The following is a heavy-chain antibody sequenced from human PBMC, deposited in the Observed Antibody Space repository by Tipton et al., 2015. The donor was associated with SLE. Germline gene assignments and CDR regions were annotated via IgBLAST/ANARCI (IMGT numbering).Heavy chain of an antibody. D-gene: IGHD3-3*01. J-gene: IGHJ4*02. V-gene: IGHV4-59*01. CDR3: ASSPGVTLFRVVTYFDL. CDR1: GDSITRDY. CDR2: VHYTGST. Sequence: GLVKPSETLSLSCAVSGDSITRDYWSWIRRPPGKGLEWVGHVHYTGSTHYNSSLASRVTISIDTSRSHFSLNVSPVTAADTAVYYCASSPGVTLFRVVTYFDLWGQGILVTVSS.